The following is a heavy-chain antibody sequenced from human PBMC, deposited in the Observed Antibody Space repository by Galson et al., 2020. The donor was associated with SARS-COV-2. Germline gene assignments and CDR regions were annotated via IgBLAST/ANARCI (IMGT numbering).Heavy chain of an antibody. CDR3: ARDGLGYRMINYYYYYGMDV. D-gene: IGHD3-16*01. Sequence: GGSLRLSCAASGFTFSSYAMHWVRQAPGKGLEWVAVISYDGSNKYYADSVKGRFTISRDNSKNTLYLQMNSLRAEDTAVYYCARDGLGYRMINYYYYYGMDVWGQGTTVTVSS. CDR1: GFTFSSYA. J-gene: IGHJ6*02. CDR2: ISYDGSNK. V-gene: IGHV3-30*04.